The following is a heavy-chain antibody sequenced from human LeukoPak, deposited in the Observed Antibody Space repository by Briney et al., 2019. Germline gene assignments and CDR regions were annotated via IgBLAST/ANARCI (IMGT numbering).Heavy chain of an antibody. CDR2: ISSNGGKT. Sequence: GGSLRLSCAASGFTFSGSALNWVRQAPEKGLEYVSTISSNGGKTNYANSVKGRFTISRDNSKNTLYLQMGSLRADDVAVYYCARAKAVAGTGGDNWFDPWGQGTLVTVSS. V-gene: IGHV3-64*01. D-gene: IGHD6-19*01. CDR1: GFTFSGSA. J-gene: IGHJ5*02. CDR3: ARAKAVAGTGGDNWFDP.